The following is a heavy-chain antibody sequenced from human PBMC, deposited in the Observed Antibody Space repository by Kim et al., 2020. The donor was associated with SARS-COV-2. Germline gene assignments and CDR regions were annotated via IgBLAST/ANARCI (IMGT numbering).Heavy chain of an antibody. V-gene: IGHV1-24*01. CDR3: ATERSGNYYNLHYHDAFDI. D-gene: IGHD3-10*01. Sequence: ASVKVSCKVSGYTLTQLSMHWVRQAPGKGLEWMGGFDPEDGEIIYAQKFQGRVTMTEDTSTNTAYMELSSLRSEDTAVYYCATERSGNYYNLHYHDAFDIWGQGTMVTVSS. CDR1: GYTLTQLS. J-gene: IGHJ3*02. CDR2: FDPEDGEI.